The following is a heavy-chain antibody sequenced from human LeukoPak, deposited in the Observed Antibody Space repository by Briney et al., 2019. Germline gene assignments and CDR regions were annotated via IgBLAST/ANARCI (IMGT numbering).Heavy chain of an antibody. Sequence: PGGSLRLSCAASGFTFSNAWMSWVRQAPGKGLEWVGRIKSKTDGGTTDYAAPVKGRFTISRDDSKNTLYLQMSSLKTEDTAVYYCTTVVVLMVYAIDYWGQGTLVTVSS. CDR3: TTVVVLMVYAIDY. J-gene: IGHJ4*02. V-gene: IGHV3-15*01. CDR2: IKSKTDGGTT. D-gene: IGHD2-8*01. CDR1: GFTFSNAW.